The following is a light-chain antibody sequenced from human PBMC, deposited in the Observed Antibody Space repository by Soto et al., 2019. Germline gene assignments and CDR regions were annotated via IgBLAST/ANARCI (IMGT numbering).Light chain of an antibody. CDR3: QQSYSTPRT. Sequence: DIQITQSPSSLSASVGDRVTITCRASQSIDSYLNWYQQKPGEAPKLLIYAASTLQSGVPSRFSGSGSGTDFTLTISTLQPEDFTTYYCQQSYSTPRTFGQGTKV. CDR1: QSIDSY. J-gene: IGKJ1*01. V-gene: IGKV1-39*01. CDR2: AAS.